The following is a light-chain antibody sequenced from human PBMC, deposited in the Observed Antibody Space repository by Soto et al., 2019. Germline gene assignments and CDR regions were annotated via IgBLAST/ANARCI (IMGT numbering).Light chain of an antibody. Sequence: EIVLTQSPGTLSLSPGERATLSCRASQSVSSAYLAWYQHKPGQPPTLLIYAASSRVTGIPDWFSGSGSGTDFTLSINILEPEDYAVYYSQQSCSSSTWTFGHSTKVEI. J-gene: IGKJ1*01. CDR2: AAS. V-gene: IGKV3-20*01. CDR1: QSVSSAY. CDR3: QQSCSSSTWT.